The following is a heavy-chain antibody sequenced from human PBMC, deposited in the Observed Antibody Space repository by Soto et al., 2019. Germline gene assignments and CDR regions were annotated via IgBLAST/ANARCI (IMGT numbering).Heavy chain of an antibody. J-gene: IGHJ6*02. CDR1: GFTFSTYS. CDR3: ARYDSSGYYWPYYYYGMDL. D-gene: IGHD3-22*01. Sequence: EVQLVESGGGLVKPGGSLRLSCAASGFTFSTYSMNWVRQAPGKGLEWVSSISSSGSYIYYADSVKGRFTISRDNAKNSLYLQMNSLSAEDTAVYYCARYDSSGYYWPYYYYGMDLWGQVTTVTVSS. CDR2: ISSSGSYI. V-gene: IGHV3-21*01.